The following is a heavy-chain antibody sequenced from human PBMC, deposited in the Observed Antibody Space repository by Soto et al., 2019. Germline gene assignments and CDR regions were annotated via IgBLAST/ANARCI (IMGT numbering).Heavy chain of an antibody. D-gene: IGHD6-13*01. J-gene: IGHJ4*02. Sequence: GGSLRLSCAASGFTFSSYAMHWVRQAPGKGLEWVAVISYDGSNKYYADSVKGRFTISRDNSKNTLYLQMNSLRAEDTAVYYCARVEIAAAGTVLGFDYWGQGTLVTVA. V-gene: IGHV3-30-3*01. CDR2: ISYDGSNK. CDR3: ARVEIAAAGTVLGFDY. CDR1: GFTFSSYA.